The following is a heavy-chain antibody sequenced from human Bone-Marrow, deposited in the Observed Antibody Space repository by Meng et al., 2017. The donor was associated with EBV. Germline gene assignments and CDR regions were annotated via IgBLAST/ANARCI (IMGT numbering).Heavy chain of an antibody. CDR1: GGTFRNSA. D-gene: IGHD5-18*01. Sequence: VKKLVSSAKVSCKGSGGTFRNSAIMWVRQVPGQGLEWMGGIIPMFGAPDYAQRFQDRVTITADESTSTVYMELNSLRSEDTAVYYCARESGRGYSSDYWGQGTLVTVSS. V-gene: IGHV1-69*01. CDR2: IIPMFGAP. J-gene: IGHJ4*02. CDR3: ARESGRGYSSDY.